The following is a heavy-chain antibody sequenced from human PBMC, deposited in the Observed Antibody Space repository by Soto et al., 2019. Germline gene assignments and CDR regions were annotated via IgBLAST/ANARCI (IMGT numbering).Heavy chain of an antibody. J-gene: IGHJ5*02. CDR2: ITSSSTYI. CDR3: ARDATRNDFWSGYSP. V-gene: IGHV3-21*01. Sequence: GGSLRLSCAASGFTFTNYSMNWVRQAPGKGLEWVSSITSSSTYIYYADSVKGRFTISRDNAKNSLYLQMNSLRVEDTAVYYCARDATRNDFWSGYSPWGQGTLVTVSS. CDR1: GFTFTNYS. D-gene: IGHD3-3*01.